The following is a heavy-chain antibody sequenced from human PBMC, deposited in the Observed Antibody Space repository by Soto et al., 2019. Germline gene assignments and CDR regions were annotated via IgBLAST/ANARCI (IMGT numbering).Heavy chain of an antibody. CDR3: AADRGVRGVMSAFDI. V-gene: IGHV1-58*02. CDR2: IVVGRGNT. CDR1: GFTFTSSA. J-gene: IGHJ3*02. Sequence: QMQLVQSGPEVKQPGTSVKVSCKASGFTFTSSAMQWVRQARGQRLEWIGWIVVGRGNTKYAQKFQERVTITRDMSTSTAYMELSSLRSEDTAVYYCAADRGVRGVMSAFDIWGQGTMVTVSS. D-gene: IGHD3-10*01.